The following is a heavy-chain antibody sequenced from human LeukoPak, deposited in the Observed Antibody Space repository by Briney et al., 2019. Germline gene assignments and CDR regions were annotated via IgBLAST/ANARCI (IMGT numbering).Heavy chain of an antibody. J-gene: IGHJ4*02. CDR1: GGSISGYY. CDR3: ASGLQVGAFDY. CDR2: IYTSGST. Sequence: SETLSLTCTVSGGSISGYYWSWIRQPAGKGLEWIGRIYTSGSTNYNPSLKSRVTMSVDTSKNQFSLKLSSVTAADTAVYYCASGLQVGAFDYWGQGTLVTVSS. D-gene: IGHD1-26*01. V-gene: IGHV4-4*07.